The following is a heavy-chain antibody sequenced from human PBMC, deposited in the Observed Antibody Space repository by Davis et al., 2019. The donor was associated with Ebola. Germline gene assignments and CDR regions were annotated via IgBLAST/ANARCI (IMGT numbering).Heavy chain of an antibody. CDR2: IYTSGST. CDR3: ARVERNGGLDP. J-gene: IGHJ5*02. V-gene: IGHV4-4*07. D-gene: IGHD4-23*01. CDR1: GGSISSYY. Sequence: PSETLSLTCTVSGGSISSYYWSWIRQPAGKGLEWIGRIYTSGSTNYNPSLKSRVTISVDRSKNQFSLKLSSVTAADTAVYYCARVERNGGLDPWGQGTLVTVSS.